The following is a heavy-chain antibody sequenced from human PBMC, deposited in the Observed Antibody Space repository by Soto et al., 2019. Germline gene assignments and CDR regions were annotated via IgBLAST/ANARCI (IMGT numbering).Heavy chain of an antibody. J-gene: IGHJ6*02. D-gene: IGHD3-3*01. CDR3: AKEVWSGPMDV. CDR1: GFTFSSYW. CDR2: ISYDGSNK. V-gene: IGHV3-30*18. Sequence: GGSLRLSCAASGFTFSSYWMHWARQAPGKGLERVAVISYDGSNKYYADSVKGRFTISRDNSKNTLYLQMNSLRAEDTAVYYCAKEVWSGPMDVWGQGTTVTAP.